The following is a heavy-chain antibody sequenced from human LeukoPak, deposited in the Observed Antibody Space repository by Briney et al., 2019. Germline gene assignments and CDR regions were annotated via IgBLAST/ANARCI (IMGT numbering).Heavy chain of an antibody. D-gene: IGHD3-9*01. Sequence: SETLSLTCAVSGVSISSGGYSWSWIRQPPGKGLEWIGYIYHSGSTYYNPSLKSRVTISVDRSKNQFSLKLSSVTAADTAVYYCARGADSNYDILTGYSRIYFDYWGQGTLVTVSS. CDR2: IYHSGST. J-gene: IGHJ4*02. CDR1: GVSISSGGYS. CDR3: ARGADSNYDILTGYSRIYFDY. V-gene: IGHV4-30-2*01.